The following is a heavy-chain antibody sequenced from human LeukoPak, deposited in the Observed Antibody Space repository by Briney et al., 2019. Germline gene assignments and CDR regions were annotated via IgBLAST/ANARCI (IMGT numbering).Heavy chain of an antibody. V-gene: IGHV4-34*01. D-gene: IGHD5/OR15-5a*01. Sequence: SETLSLTCAVYGGSFSGYYWSWIRQPPEKGLEWIGEINHSGSTNYNPSLKSRVTISVDTSKNQFSLKLSSVTAADTAVYYCARGFVSTTSYFDYWGQGTLVTVSS. CDR2: INHSGST. CDR1: GGSFSGYY. CDR3: ARGFVSTTSYFDY. J-gene: IGHJ4*02.